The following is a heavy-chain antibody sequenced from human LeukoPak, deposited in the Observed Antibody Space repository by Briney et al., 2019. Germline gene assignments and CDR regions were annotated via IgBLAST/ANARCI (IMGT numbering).Heavy chain of an antibody. CDR2: IIPIFGTA. Sequence: GSSVKVSCKASGGTFSSYAISWVRQAPGQGLEWMGGIIPIFGTANYAQKFQGRVTITADESTSTAYMELSSLRSEDTAVYYCARAAVVPAALIKDYYYYYMDVWGKGTTVTISS. CDR3: ARAAVVPAALIKDYYYYYMDV. D-gene: IGHD2-2*01. CDR1: GGTFSSYA. V-gene: IGHV1-69*01. J-gene: IGHJ6*03.